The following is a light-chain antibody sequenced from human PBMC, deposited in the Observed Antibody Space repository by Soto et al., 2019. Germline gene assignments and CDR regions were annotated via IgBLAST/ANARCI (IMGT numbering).Light chain of an antibody. CDR3: CSYAGSYTWV. Sequence: QSALTQPRSVXXXXXXXXXXSCTGTSSDVGGYNYVSWYQQHPGKAPKLMIYDVSKRPSGVPDRFSGSKSGNTASLTISGLQAEDEADYYCCSYAGSYTWVFGGGTKVTVL. V-gene: IGLV2-11*01. CDR2: DVS. CDR1: SSDVGGYNY. J-gene: IGLJ2*01.